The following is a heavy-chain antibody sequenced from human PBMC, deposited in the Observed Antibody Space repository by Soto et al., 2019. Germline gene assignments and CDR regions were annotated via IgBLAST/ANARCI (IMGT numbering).Heavy chain of an antibody. D-gene: IGHD3-3*01. CDR1: GFTFSSYG. CDR3: ARNYDFWSGYYALGERNGMDV. V-gene: IGHV3-33*01. J-gene: IGHJ6*02. CDR2: IWYDGSNK. Sequence: QVQLVESGGGVVQPGRSLRLSCAASGFTFSSYGMHWVRQAPGKGLEWVAVIWYDGSNKYYADSVKGRFTISRDNSKNXLXLXXNSLRAEDTAVYYCARNYDFWSGYYALGERNGMDVWGQGTTVTVSS.